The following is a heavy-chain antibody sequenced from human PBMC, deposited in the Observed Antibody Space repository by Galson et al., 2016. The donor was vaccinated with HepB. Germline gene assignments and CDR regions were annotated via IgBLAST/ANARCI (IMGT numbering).Heavy chain of an antibody. J-gene: IGHJ4*02. CDR2: ISDYGTNI. CDR1: GLTFSKYA. Sequence: SLRLSCAMSGLTFSKYAMQWVRQAPGKGLEWVAVISDYGTNIHYADSVKGRFTISRDNSDETLFLQMHSLKTEDTATYYCSTWGFTLGIDHWGRGIQVTVSS. CDR3: STWGFTLGIDH. D-gene: IGHD3-16*01. V-gene: IGHV3-30-3*02.